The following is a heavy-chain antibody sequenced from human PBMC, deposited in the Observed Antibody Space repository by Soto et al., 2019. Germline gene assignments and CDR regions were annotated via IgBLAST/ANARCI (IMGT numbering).Heavy chain of an antibody. Sequence: QVQLVESGGGVVQPGRSLRLSCAASGFTFSSYAMHWVRQAPGKGLEWVAVISYDGSNKYYADSVKGRFTISRDNSKNTLYLQMNSLRAEDTAVYYCARESSLVGYYYGMDVGGQGTTVTVSS. CDR2: ISYDGSNK. CDR1: GFTFSSYA. V-gene: IGHV3-30-3*01. D-gene: IGHD6-6*01. CDR3: ARESSLVGYYYGMDV. J-gene: IGHJ6*02.